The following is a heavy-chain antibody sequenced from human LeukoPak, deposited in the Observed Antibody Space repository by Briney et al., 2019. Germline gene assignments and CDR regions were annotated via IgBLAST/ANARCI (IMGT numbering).Heavy chain of an antibody. Sequence: GGSLRLSCAASGLTFSTYEMNWVRQAPGKGLEWVSYISSSGSTIFYADSVKGRFTISRDNAKNSLYLQMNSLRAEDTAVYYCARDRNSDLRFDYWGQGTLVTVSS. CDR3: ARDRNSDLRFDY. V-gene: IGHV3-48*03. CDR1: GLTFSTYE. CDR2: ISSSGSTI. J-gene: IGHJ4*02. D-gene: IGHD4-11*01.